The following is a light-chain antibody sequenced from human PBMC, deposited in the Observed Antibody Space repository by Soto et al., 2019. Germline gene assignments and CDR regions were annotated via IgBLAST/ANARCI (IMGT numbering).Light chain of an antibody. CDR2: DVS. V-gene: IGLV2-14*01. CDR3: SSYTDSSTRPDV. Sequence: QSALTQPASVSGSPGQSITISCTGSSSDVGGYNFVSWYQQHPGKAPKLMIYDVSNRPSGVSNRFSGSKSGNTASLTISGLQAEDEADYYCSSYTDSSTRPDVFGTGTKLTVL. CDR1: SSDVGGYNF. J-gene: IGLJ1*01.